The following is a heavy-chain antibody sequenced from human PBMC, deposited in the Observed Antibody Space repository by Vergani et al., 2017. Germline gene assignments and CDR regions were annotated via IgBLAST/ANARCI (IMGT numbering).Heavy chain of an antibody. V-gene: IGHV4-34*01. J-gene: IGHJ4*02. CDR3: ARYGSGSYIY. Sequence: QVQLQQWGAGLLKPSETLSLTCAVYGGSFSGYYWSWIRQPPGKGLEWIGEINHSGSTNYNPSLKSRVTISVDTSKNQLSLKLSSVTAADTAVYYCARYGSGSYIYWGQGTLVTVSS. CDR2: INHSGST. CDR1: GGSFSGYY. D-gene: IGHD3-10*01.